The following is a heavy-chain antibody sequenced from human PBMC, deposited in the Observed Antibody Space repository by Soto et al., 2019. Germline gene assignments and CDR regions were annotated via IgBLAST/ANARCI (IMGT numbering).Heavy chain of an antibody. D-gene: IGHD2-21*02. CDR2: IYHSGST. CDR3: ARASYCGGDCFYFDY. V-gene: IGHV4-30-2*01. CDR1: GGSITSGGYS. Sequence: SETLSLTCAVSGGSITSGGYSWSWIRQPPGKGLEWIGYIYHSGSTYYNPSLKSRVTISVVDRSKNQFSLNLSSVTAADTAVYYCARASYCGGDCFYFDYWGQGTLVTVSS. J-gene: IGHJ4*02.